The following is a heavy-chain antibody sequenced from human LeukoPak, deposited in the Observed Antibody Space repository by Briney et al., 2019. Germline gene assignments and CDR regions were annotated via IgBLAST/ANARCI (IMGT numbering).Heavy chain of an antibody. CDR3: ARDSSSPLPYYYYYYYMDV. V-gene: IGHV3-53*05. CDR2: IYSGGST. D-gene: IGHD6-6*01. J-gene: IGHJ6*03. Sequence: GGSLRLSCAASGFTVSSNYMSWVRQAPGKGLEWVSVIYSGGSTYYADSVKGRFTISRDNSKNTLYLQMNSLRAEDTAVYYCARDSSSPLPYYYYYYYMDVWGKGTTVTVSS. CDR1: GFTVSSNY.